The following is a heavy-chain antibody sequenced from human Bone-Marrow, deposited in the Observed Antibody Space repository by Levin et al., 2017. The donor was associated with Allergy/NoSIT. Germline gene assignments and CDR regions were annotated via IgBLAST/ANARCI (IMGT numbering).Heavy chain of an antibody. Sequence: GGSLRLSCVASGSTFSSYAMSWVRQAPGKGLNWLSSISATGGTTYYADSVKGRFTISRDNSKNTMYLRMDSLRAEDTAKYYCAIGYGDNGRDDYWGQGTRVTVSS. V-gene: IGHV3-23*01. J-gene: IGHJ4*02. D-gene: IGHD4-17*01. CDR3: AIGYGDNGRDDY. CDR1: GSTFSSYA. CDR2: ISATGGTT.